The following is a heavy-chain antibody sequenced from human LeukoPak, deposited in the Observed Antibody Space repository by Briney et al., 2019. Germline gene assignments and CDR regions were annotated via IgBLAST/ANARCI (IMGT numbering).Heavy chain of an antibody. CDR1: GFSFRSFA. CDR3: ARTIAQYTNTWLYYYYGLDV. D-gene: IGHD6-13*01. J-gene: IGHJ6*02. Sequence: GGSLRLSCTASGFSFRSFAMSWVRQAPGQGLEWVSSISGGGEDTYYADSVKGRFTISRDNSKTTLYLQMNSLGADDTALYYCARTIAQYTNTWLYYYYGLDVWGQGTTVTVSS. V-gene: IGHV3-23*01. CDR2: ISGGGEDT.